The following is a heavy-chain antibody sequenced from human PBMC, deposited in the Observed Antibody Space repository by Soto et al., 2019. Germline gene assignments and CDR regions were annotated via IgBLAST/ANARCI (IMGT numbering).Heavy chain of an antibody. CDR1: DDSINSDKYY. Sequence: QLQLQESGPGLVKPSETLSLTCSVSDDSINSDKYYWGWIRQPPGKGLEWIGSIYYRGNAYYNPSLQPRVTIALDKSSSQFSLELNSVTAADSAVYFCARLEGLATISYYFDFWGPGALVTVSS. CDR3: ARLEGLATISYYFDF. V-gene: IGHV4-39*01. D-gene: IGHD3-9*01. CDR2: IYYRGNA. J-gene: IGHJ4*02.